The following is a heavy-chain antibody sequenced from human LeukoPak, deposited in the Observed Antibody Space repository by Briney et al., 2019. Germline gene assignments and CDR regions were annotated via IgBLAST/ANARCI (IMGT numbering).Heavy chain of an antibody. V-gene: IGHV3-23*01. Sequence: GGSLRLSCAASGFTFSSYAMSWVRQAPGKGLEWVSAISGSGGSTYYAASVKGRFTISRDNSKNTLYLQMNSLRAEDTAVYYCAKSESRGWSFYYGMDVWGQGTTVTVSS. J-gene: IGHJ6*02. CDR2: ISGSGGST. D-gene: IGHD6-19*01. CDR1: GFTFSSYA. CDR3: AKSESRGWSFYYGMDV.